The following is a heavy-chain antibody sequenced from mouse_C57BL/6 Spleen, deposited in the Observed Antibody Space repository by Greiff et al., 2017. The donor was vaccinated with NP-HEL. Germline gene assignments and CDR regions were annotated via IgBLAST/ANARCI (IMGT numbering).Heavy chain of an antibody. CDR2: INPNNGGT. J-gene: IGHJ4*01. CDR3: ARSRYSNYAMDY. Sequence: VQLQQSGPELVKPGASVKISCKASGYTFTDYYMNWVKQSHGKSLEWIGDINPNNGGTSYNQKFKGKATLTVDKSSSTAYMELRSLTSEDSAVYYCARSRYSNYAMDYWGQGTSVTVSS. D-gene: IGHD2-5*01. V-gene: IGHV1-26*01. CDR1: GYTFTDYY.